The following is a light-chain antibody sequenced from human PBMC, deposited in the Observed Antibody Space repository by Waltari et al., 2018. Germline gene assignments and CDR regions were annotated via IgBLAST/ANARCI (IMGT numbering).Light chain of an antibody. CDR2: GNN. J-gene: IGLJ2*01. CDR1: SSNIGAYSA. Sequence: QSGLTQPPSVSGAPGQRVTISFTRTSSNIGAYSAVPLYQVLPGTAPKLLIFGNNNRPSGVPDRFSGSKSGTSASLAITGLQAEDEADYYCQSYDSSLIASIFGGGTRLTVL. CDR3: QSYDSSLIASI. V-gene: IGLV1-40*01.